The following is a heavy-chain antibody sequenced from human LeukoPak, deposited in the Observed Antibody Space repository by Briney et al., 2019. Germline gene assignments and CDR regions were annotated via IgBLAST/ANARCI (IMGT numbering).Heavy chain of an antibody. CDR2: ISSSGSTI. J-gene: IGHJ6*03. V-gene: IGHV3-11*01. CDR1: GFTFSDYY. Sequence: GGSLRLSCAASGFTFSDYYMSWIRQAPGKGLEWVSYISSSGSTIYYADSVKGRFTISRDNAKNSLYLQMNSLRAEDTAVYYCARVGRYDFWSGYYFSGGYYYYYMDVWGKGTTVTVSS. D-gene: IGHD3-3*01. CDR3: ARVGRYDFWSGYYFSGGYYYYYMDV.